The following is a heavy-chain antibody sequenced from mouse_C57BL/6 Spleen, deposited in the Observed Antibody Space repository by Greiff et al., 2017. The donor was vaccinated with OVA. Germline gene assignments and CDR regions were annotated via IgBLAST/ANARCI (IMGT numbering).Heavy chain of an antibody. V-gene: IGHV1-82*01. CDR2: IYPGDGDT. CDR3: ARSDDSYYCDY. Sequence: VQLQQSGPELVKPGASVKISCKASGYAFSSSWMNWVKQRPGQGLEWIGRIYPGDGDTNYNGKFKGKATLTADKSSSTAYMQLSSLTSEDSAVYFCARSDDSYYCDYWGQGTTLTVSS. CDR1: GYAFSSSW. J-gene: IGHJ2*01.